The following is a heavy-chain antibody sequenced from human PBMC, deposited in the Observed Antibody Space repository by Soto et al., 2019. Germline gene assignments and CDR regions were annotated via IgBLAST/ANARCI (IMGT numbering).Heavy chain of an antibody. Sequence: QVQLQESGPGLVKPSETLSLTCTVSDGSISGYYWSWIRQPPGKGLEWIGYIYYSGSTNYNPSLRSRVTISVTTSEDQFSLMLNSMTAADTAVYYCARRYCRSGNCLFAYSGHGTLIAVSS. D-gene: IGHD2-15*01. CDR1: DGSISGYY. J-gene: IGHJ4*01. CDR2: IYYSGST. V-gene: IGHV4-59*01. CDR3: ARRYCRSGNCLFAY.